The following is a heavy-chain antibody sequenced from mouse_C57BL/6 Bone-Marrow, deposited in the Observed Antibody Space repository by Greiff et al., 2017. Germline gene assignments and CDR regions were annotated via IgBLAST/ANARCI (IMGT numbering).Heavy chain of an antibody. CDR3: ARGPITTVVSDWYFDV. J-gene: IGHJ1*03. Sequence: QVQLQQPGAELVKPGASVKLSCKASGYTFTSYWMQWVKQRPGQGLEWIGEIAPSDSYTNSNQKFTGPATLTVDTSSSTAYMQFSSLTSEDSAVYYCARGPITTVVSDWYFDVWGTGTTVTGSS. CDR2: IAPSDSYT. CDR1: GYTFTSYW. V-gene: IGHV1-50*01. D-gene: IGHD1-1*01.